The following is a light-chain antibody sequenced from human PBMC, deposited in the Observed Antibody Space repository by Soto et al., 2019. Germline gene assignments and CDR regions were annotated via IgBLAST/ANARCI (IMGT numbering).Light chain of an antibody. Sequence: QSALTQPPSASGSPGQSVTISCTGTSSDVGGYNYVSWYQHHPGKAPKLMIYDVSKRPSGVPDRFSGSKSGNTASLTVSALQAEDEADYYCTSYAGSNNLVFGGGTKLTVL. CDR2: DVS. V-gene: IGLV2-8*01. J-gene: IGLJ3*02. CDR3: TSYAGSNNLV. CDR1: SSDVGGYNY.